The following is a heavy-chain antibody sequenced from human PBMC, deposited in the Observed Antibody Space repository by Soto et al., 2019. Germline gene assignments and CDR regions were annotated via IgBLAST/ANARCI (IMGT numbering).Heavy chain of an antibody. CDR1: GCTFSSYA. Sequence: SVKVSCKASGCTFSSYAMSWVRQAPGQGLEWMGGIIPICGRANYAQKFQGRVTITADESTSTAYMELSRLRSEDTAVYYCARADPFDFWSGYYTGIGADYYYGMDVWGQGTTVTVSS. J-gene: IGHJ6*02. V-gene: IGHV1-69*13. CDR3: ARADPFDFWSGYYTGIGADYYYGMDV. CDR2: IIPICGRA. D-gene: IGHD3-3*01.